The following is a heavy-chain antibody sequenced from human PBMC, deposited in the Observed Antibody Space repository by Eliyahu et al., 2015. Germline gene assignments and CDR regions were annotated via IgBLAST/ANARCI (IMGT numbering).Heavy chain of an antibody. V-gene: IGHV3-9*01. CDR2: ISWNSGSI. J-gene: IGHJ6*02. Sequence: EVQLVESGGGLVQPGRSLRLSCAASXFXFXXYXMXWVRQAPGKGLGWVSGISWNSGSIGYADSVKGRFTISRDNAKNSLYLQMNSLRAEDTALYYCAKDITSTVTTYYYYYGMDVWGQGTTVTVSS. CDR3: AKDITSTVTTYYYYYGMDV. CDR1: XFXFXXYX. D-gene: IGHD4-11*01.